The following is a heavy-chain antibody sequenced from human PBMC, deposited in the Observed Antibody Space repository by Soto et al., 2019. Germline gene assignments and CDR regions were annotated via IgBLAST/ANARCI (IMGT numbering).Heavy chain of an antibody. CDR2: IYHSGST. V-gene: IGHV4-38-2*01. CDR1: GYSISSGYY. D-gene: IGHD6-13*01. J-gene: IGHJ4*02. Sequence: SETLSLTCAVSGYSISSGYYWGWIRQPPGKGLEWIGSIYHSGSTYYNPSLKSRVTISVDTSKNQFSLNLNSVTAADTAVYYCARRHSSSWYGLDYWGQGTLVTVSS. CDR3: ARRHSSSWYGLDY.